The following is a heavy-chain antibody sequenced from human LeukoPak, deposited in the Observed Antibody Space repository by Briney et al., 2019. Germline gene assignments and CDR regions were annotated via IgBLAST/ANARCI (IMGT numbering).Heavy chain of an antibody. CDR2: IKKDGNEK. J-gene: IGHJ4*02. CDR1: GFTFSNYW. Sequence: GGSLRLTCAASGFTFSNYWMTWVRQAPAQGLELVANIKKDGNEKHYVDSVKGRFPISRDNAKNSLYLQMNSLRAEDTAVYYCARIGLCSGGSGYVDYWGQGTLVTVSA. D-gene: IGHD2-15*01. CDR3: ARIGLCSGGSGYVDY. V-gene: IGHV3-7*03.